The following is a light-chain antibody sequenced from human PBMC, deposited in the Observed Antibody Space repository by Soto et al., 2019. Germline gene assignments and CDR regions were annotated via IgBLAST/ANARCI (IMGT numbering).Light chain of an antibody. Sequence: MKQSPAALSASVGDRVTITCRASQSISSYLNWYQQKPGKAPKLLIYAASSLQSGVPSRFSGSGSGTEFTLTISSLQPEDFATYYCPQCYCYSLTFGEGSKVAIK. J-gene: IGKJ4*01. CDR3: PQCYCYSLT. CDR1: QSISSY. CDR2: AAS. V-gene: IGKV1-39*01.